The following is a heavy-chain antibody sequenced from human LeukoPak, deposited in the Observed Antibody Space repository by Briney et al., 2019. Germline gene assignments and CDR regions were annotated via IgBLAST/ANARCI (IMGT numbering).Heavy chain of an antibody. CDR2: IYWNCGST. CDR3: ARGDILTGYYKEYYFDY. Sequence: RPGGSLRLSCAASGFTFDDCGMSWVRQAPGKGLEWVSGIYWNCGSTGYADSVKGRFTIYRDNAKHSLYLQMNSLRAEATDLYYCARGDILTGYYKEYYFDYWGQGTLVTVSS. J-gene: IGHJ4*02. CDR1: GFTFDDCG. D-gene: IGHD3-9*01. V-gene: IGHV3-20*04.